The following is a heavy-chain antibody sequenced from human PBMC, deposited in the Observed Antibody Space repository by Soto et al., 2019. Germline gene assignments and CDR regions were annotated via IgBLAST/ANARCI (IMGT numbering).Heavy chain of an antibody. D-gene: IGHD3-10*01. CDR3: TTIAGSSYYFDY. CDR1: GFTFDDYA. V-gene: IGHV3-9*01. J-gene: IGHJ4*02. Sequence: GGSLRLSCAASGFTFDDYAMHWVRQVLGKGLEWVSSISWNSGNIGYADSVKGRFTTSRDNAKNSPYLQMNSLRPEDTALYYCTTIAGSSYYFDYWGQGTLVTVSS. CDR2: ISWNSGNI.